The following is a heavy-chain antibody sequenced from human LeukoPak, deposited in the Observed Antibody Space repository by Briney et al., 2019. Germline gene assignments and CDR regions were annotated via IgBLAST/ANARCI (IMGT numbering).Heavy chain of an antibody. D-gene: IGHD5-24*01. Sequence: GGSLSLSCAFSRFTYSLYVVICARQAPGKGLEWVSGISGSGARTYYADSVKRRFTISRDNSKNTLYLQMNSLRAEDTAVYYCARFKDGYNRFDAWGRGTLVTVSS. CDR1: RFTYSLYV. V-gene: IGHV3-23*01. J-gene: IGHJ5*02. CDR2: ISGSGART. CDR3: ARFKDGYNRFDA.